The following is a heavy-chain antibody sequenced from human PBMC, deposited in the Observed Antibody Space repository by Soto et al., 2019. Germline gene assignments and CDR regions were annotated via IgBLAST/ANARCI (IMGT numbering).Heavy chain of an antibody. D-gene: IGHD2-8*01. CDR3: ARGGHCTNGVCSALDY. CDR1: GGSISTYY. V-gene: IGHV4-59*08. CDR2: IYYGGSA. J-gene: IGHJ4*02. Sequence: QVQLQESGPGLVKPSETLSLTCTVSGGSISTYYWNWIRQPPGKGLEWIGYIYYGGSANSNPSLKSRVTISVDTSKKQFSLKLSSVTAADTAVYCCARGGHCTNGVCSALDYWGQGTLVTVSS.